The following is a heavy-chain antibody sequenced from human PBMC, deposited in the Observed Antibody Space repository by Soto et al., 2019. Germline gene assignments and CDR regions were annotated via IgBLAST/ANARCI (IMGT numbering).Heavy chain of an antibody. J-gene: IGHJ5*02. CDR3: ARASGRGWYNWFDT. V-gene: IGHV1-69*01. Sequence: QVQLVQSGAEVKKPGSSVKVSCKASGDTFSSYGISWVRQAPGQGLEFMGGIIPKFGTTNYAQKFRGRVTITADESTSTAYMEVSSLGSEDTAVYYWARASGRGWYNWFDTWGQGTLLTVSS. D-gene: IGHD6-19*01. CDR2: IIPKFGTT. CDR1: GDTFSSYG.